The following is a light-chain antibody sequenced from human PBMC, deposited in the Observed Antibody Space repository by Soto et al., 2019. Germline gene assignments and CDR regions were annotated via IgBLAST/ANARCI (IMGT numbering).Light chain of an antibody. CDR2: GNS. CDR1: SSNIGAGYD. V-gene: IGLV1-40*01. CDR3: QSYDSSLTGYV. Sequence: QSVLRHPPAVSWAPGDRVTISCTGSSSNIGAGYDVHWYQQLPGTAPKLLIYGNSNRPSGVPDRFSGSKSGTSASLAITGLQAEDEADYYCQSYDSSLTGYVFGTGTKVTVL. J-gene: IGLJ1*01.